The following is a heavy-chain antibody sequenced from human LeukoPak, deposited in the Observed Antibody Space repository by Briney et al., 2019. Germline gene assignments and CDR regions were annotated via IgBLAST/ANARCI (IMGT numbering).Heavy chain of an antibody. D-gene: IGHD3-10*01. V-gene: IGHV4-34*01. Sequence: PSGTLSLTCAVYGGSFSGYYWSWIRQPPGKGLEWIGEINHSGSTNYNPSLKSRVTISVDTSKNQFSLKLSSVTAADTAVYYCARLMVRGVIRRYYYMDVWGKGTTVTISS. J-gene: IGHJ6*03. CDR1: GGSFSGYY. CDR2: INHSGST. CDR3: ARLMVRGVIRRYYYMDV.